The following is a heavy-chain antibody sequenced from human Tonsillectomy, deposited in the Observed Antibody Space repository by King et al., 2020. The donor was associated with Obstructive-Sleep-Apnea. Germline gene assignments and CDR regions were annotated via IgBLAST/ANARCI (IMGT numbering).Heavy chain of an antibody. CDR1: GFSFSTYG. CDR3: ATGGNKWNYRSYFDY. D-gene: IGHD1-7*01. V-gene: IGHV3-33*01. CDR2: IWYDGSNK. J-gene: IGHJ4*02. Sequence: VQLVESGGGVVQPGRSLRLSCAASGFSFSTYGMHWVRQAPGKGLEWVAVIWYDGSNKYYADSVKGRFIVSRDNSKNTLYLQMNSLRADDTAVYYCATGGNKWNYRSYFDYWGQGTLVTVSS.